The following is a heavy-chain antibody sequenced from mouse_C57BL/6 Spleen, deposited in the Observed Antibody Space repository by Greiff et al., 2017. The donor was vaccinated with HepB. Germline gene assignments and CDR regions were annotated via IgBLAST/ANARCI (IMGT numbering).Heavy chain of an antibody. Sequence: VQLQQSGAELARPGASVKLSCKASGYTFTSYGISWVKQRTGQGLEWIGEIYPRSGNTYYNEKFMGKATLTADKSSSTAYMELRSLTSEDSAVYFCARLAGEEFAYWGQGTLVTVSA. CDR2: IYPRSGNT. D-gene: IGHD3-3*01. CDR1: GYTFTSYG. J-gene: IGHJ3*01. CDR3: ARLAGEEFAY. V-gene: IGHV1-81*01.